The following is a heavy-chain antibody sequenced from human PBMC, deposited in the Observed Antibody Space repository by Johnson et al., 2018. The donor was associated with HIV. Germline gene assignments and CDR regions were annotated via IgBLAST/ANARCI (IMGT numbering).Heavy chain of an antibody. D-gene: IGHD2-2*02. CDR3: ARRYCSSTSCYKGRAFDL. CDR1: GFTFSSYA. V-gene: IGHV3-30-3*01. Sequence: QVQLVESGGGVVQPGGSLRLSCAASGFTFSSYAMHWVRQAPGKGLEWVAVISYDGSNKYYADSVKGRFTISRDNSKNKLYLQMNSLRAEDTAVYYCARRYCSSTSCYKGRAFDLWGQGTMVTVSS. CDR2: ISYDGSNK. J-gene: IGHJ3*01.